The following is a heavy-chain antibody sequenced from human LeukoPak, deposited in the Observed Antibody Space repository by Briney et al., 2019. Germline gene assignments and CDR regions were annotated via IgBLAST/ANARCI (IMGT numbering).Heavy chain of an antibody. D-gene: IGHD3-3*01. Sequence: PSETLSLTCTVSGGSISSYYWSWIRQPPGKGLEWIGYIYYSGSTNYNPSLKSRVTISVDTSKNQFSLKLSSVTAADTAVYYCARTPGGILEANWFDPWGQGTLVTVSS. CDR3: ARTPGGILEANWFDP. J-gene: IGHJ5*02. CDR2: IYYSGST. V-gene: IGHV4-59*01. CDR1: GGSISSYY.